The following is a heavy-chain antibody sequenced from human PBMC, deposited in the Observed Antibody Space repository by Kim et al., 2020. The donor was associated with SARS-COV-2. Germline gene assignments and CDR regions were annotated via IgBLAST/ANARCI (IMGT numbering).Heavy chain of an antibody. J-gene: IGHJ6*02. V-gene: IGHV4-59*01. CDR2: IYYSGST. D-gene: IGHD1-26*01. CDR3: ARVGGALPTSYYGMDV. CDR1: GGSISSYY. Sequence: SETLSLTCTVSGGSISSYYWSWIRQPPGKGLEWIGYIYYSGSTNYNPSLKSRVTISVDTSKNQFSLKLSSVTAADTAVYYCARVGGALPTSYYGMDVWGQGTTVTVSS.